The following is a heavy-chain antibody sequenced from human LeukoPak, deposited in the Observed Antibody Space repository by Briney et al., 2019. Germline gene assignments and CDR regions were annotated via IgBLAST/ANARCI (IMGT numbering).Heavy chain of an antibody. D-gene: IGHD3-22*01. CDR3: ASEPFYYYDSSGQIDY. CDR2: INHSGST. V-gene: IGHV4-34*01. CDR1: GGSFSGYY. Sequence: SETLSLTCAVSGGSFSGYYWSWIRQPPGKGLEWIGEINHSGSTNYNPSLKSRVTISVDTSKNQFSLKLSSVTAADTAVYYCASEPFYYYDSSGQIDYWGQGTLVTVSS. J-gene: IGHJ4*02.